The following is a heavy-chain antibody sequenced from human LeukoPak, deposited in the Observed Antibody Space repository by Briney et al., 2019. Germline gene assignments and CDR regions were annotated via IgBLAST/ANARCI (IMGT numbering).Heavy chain of an antibody. J-gene: IGHJ6*03. CDR1: GYTFTSYG. CDR3: ARDSDCSGGSCYFPRYYYYYMDV. V-gene: IGHV1-18*01. Sequence: ASVKVSCKPSGYTFTSYGIAWVRQAPGQGLEWIGWINAYNGSINYAQNLQGRVTMTTDTSTGTAYMELSSLRSEDTAVYYCARDSDCSGGSCYFPRYYYYYMDVWGKGTTVTVSS. CDR2: INAYNGSI. D-gene: IGHD2-15*01.